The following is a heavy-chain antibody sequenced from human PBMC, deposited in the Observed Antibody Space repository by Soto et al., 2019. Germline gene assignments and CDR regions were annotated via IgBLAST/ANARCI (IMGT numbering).Heavy chain of an antibody. CDR1: GVSVRSYT. CDR3: ARDGMTTGDT. V-gene: IGHV4-4*07. Sequence: SETLSLTCIVSGVSVRSYTWSWVRQPANKGLEWIGRVFSSVSATYNPSLKSRVSISMDTPENRISLKLDSVTAADAGVYFCARDGMTTGDTWGPGTLVTVSS. CDR2: VFSSVSA. J-gene: IGHJ4*02. D-gene: IGHD2-21*02.